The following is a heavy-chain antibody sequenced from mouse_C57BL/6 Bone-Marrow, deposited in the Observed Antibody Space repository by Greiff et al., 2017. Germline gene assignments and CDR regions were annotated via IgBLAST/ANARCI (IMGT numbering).Heavy chain of an antibody. CDR1: GFTFTDYY. D-gene: IGHD2-4*01. CDR2: IRNKANGYPT. V-gene: IGHV7-3*01. CDR3: ARYYDYDGYFDV. Sequence: EVQLVASGGGLVQPGGSLSLSCAASGFTFTDYYMSWVRQPPGKALEWLGFIRNKANGYPTEYSASVKGRFTISRDNSHSILYLQMNALRAEDSATYYCARYYDYDGYFDVWGTGTTVTVSS. J-gene: IGHJ1*03.